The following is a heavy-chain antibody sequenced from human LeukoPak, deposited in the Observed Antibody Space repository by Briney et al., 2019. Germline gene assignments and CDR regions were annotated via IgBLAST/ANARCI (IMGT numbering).Heavy chain of an antibody. D-gene: IGHD1-26*01. CDR1: GFTVSSNY. V-gene: IGHV3-53*01. CDR3: ARAYSGSFPFDY. J-gene: IGHJ4*02. Sequence: GGSLRLSCAASGFTVSSNYMSWVRQAPGKGLEWVSVIYSGGSTYYADSVKGRFTISRDNSKNTLYLQMNSLRAEDTAVYYCARAYSGSFPFDYWGQGTLVTVSS. CDR2: IYSGGST.